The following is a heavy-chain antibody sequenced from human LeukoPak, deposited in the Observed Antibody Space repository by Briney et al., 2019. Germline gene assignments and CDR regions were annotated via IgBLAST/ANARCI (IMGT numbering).Heavy chain of an antibody. CDR1: GGSISSYY. J-gene: IGHJ4*02. Sequence: SQTLSLTCTVSGGSISSYYWSWIRQPPGKGLEWIGYIYYSGSINYNPSLRSRVTISVDTSKNQFSLKLSSVTAADTAAYYCARVYSSGWYRDYFDYWGQGTLVTVSS. CDR2: IYYSGSI. CDR3: ARVYSSGWYRDYFDY. D-gene: IGHD6-19*01. V-gene: IGHV4-59*01.